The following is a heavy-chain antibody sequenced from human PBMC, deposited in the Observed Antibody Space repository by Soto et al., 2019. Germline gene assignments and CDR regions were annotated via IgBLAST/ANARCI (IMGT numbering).Heavy chain of an antibody. V-gene: IGHV4-39*01. J-gene: IGHJ4*02. CDR2: IYYSGRT. Sequence: ETLSLICTLSGASITSTAYFLAWIRQPPGKGLEWVGSIYYSGRTYYNPSLRSRVTISVDRSKNQFSLTMSSVTAADTAVYYCAKNLPRTGRFDYWGQGTSVTVSS. CDR3: AKNLPRTGRFDY. CDR1: GASITSTAYF.